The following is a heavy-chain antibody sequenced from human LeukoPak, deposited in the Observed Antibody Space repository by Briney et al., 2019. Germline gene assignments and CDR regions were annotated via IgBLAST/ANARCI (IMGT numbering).Heavy chain of an antibody. V-gene: IGHV3-21*01. CDR1: GFTFSSYA. CDR3: ARGYCGGDCYGD. CDR2: ISSSSSHI. J-gene: IGHJ1*01. Sequence: PGGSLRLSCAASGFTFSSYAMNWVRQAPGKGLEWVSSISSSSSHIYYADSVKGRFTISRDNTRNSLYLQMNSLRAEDMAVYYCARGYCGGDCYGDWGQGTLVTASS. D-gene: IGHD2-21*02.